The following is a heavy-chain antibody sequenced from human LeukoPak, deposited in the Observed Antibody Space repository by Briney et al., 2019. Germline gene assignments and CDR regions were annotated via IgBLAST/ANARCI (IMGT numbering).Heavy chain of an antibody. Sequence: PSETLSLTCAVYGGSFSGYYWSWIRQPPGKGLEWIGEINHSGNTNYNPSLKSRVTISVDTSKNQFSLKLSSVTVADTAVYYCASAWELPSLDPTGDYWGQGTLVTVSS. CDR3: ASAWELPSLDPTGDY. J-gene: IGHJ4*02. CDR1: GGSFSGYY. CDR2: INHSGNT. D-gene: IGHD1-26*01. V-gene: IGHV4-34*01.